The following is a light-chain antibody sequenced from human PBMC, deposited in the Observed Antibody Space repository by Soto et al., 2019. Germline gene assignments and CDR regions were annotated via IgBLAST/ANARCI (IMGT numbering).Light chain of an antibody. V-gene: IGKV1-5*01. CDR3: QQYNTYSAT. Sequence: DIQMTQSPSTLSASVGDRVTITCRASQNIATWLAWYQQTPGEAPKVLIYGASTLQSGVPSRFSGSGSGTEFTLTITSLQPADFATYYCQQYNTYSATFGQGTRLEIK. CDR2: GAS. CDR1: QNIATW. J-gene: IGKJ5*01.